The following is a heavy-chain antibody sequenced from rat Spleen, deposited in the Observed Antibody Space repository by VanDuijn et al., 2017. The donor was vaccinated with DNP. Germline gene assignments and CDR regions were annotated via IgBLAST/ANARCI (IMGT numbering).Heavy chain of an antibody. Sequence: EVQVIESGGGFVQPGGSMKLSCEASGFTFRSFPMAWVRQAPTKGLEWVATFSTIGDDTFYRDSVKGRLTISRDNAKSTLYLQMNSLRSEDTATYYCTRINYGGYYYVMDAWGQGTSVTVSS. CDR2: FSTIGDDT. D-gene: IGHD1-11*01. J-gene: IGHJ4*01. CDR1: GFTFRSFP. V-gene: IGHV5-46*01. CDR3: TRINYGGYYYVMDA.